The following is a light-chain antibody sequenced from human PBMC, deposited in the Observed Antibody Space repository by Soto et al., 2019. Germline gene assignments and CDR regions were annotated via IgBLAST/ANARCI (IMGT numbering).Light chain of an antibody. J-gene: IGLJ2*01. V-gene: IGLV9-49*01. CDR3: GADHGSGSNFVL. CDR2: VGTGGIVG. Sequence: QPVLTQPPSASASLGASVTLTGTLRSGYRNYKVDWYQEGPGKGPRFVMRVGTGGIVGSKGDGIPDRFSVLGSGLNRYLTIKNIQEEDESDYYCGADHGSGSNFVLFGGGTKLTVL. CDR1: SGYRNYK.